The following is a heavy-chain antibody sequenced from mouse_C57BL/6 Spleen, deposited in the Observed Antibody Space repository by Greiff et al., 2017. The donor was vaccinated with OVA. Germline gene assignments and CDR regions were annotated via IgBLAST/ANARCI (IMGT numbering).Heavy chain of an antibody. CDR2: ISSGGSYT. Sequence: EVHLVESGGDLVKPGGSLKLSCAASGFTFSSYGMSWVRQTPDKRLEWVATISSGGSYTYYPDSVKGRSTISRDNAKNTLYLQMSSLKSEDTAMYYCARLTTVVDYFDYWGKGTTLTVSS. D-gene: IGHD1-1*01. CDR1: GFTFSSYG. V-gene: IGHV5-6*01. J-gene: IGHJ2*01. CDR3: ARLTTVVDYFDY.